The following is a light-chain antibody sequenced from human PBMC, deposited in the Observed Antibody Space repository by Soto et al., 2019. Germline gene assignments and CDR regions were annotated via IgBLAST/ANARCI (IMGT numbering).Light chain of an antibody. Sequence: DIQMTQSPSSLSASVGDRVTLTCRASQDITQSLNWYQQKPGKAPKLLIFDAFNLKTGVPTRFSGSGSATDFTFTISSLQPEDIATYYCQQYYSVPITFGQGTRLEIK. CDR2: DAF. J-gene: IGKJ5*01. CDR3: QQYYSVPIT. V-gene: IGKV1-33*01. CDR1: QDITQS.